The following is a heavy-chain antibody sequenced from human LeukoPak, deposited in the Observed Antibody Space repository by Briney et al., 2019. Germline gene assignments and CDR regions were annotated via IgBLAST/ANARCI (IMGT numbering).Heavy chain of an antibody. D-gene: IGHD3-22*01. Sequence: SETLSLTCTVSGGSISSSSYYWGWIRQPPGKGLEWIGSIYYSGSTYYNPSLKSRVTISVDTSKNQFSLKLSSVTTVDTAVYYCARDLASGDYYDSSGYADYWGQGTLVTVSS. CDR1: GGSISSSSYY. V-gene: IGHV4-39*07. CDR2: IYYSGST. J-gene: IGHJ4*02. CDR3: ARDLASGDYYDSSGYADY.